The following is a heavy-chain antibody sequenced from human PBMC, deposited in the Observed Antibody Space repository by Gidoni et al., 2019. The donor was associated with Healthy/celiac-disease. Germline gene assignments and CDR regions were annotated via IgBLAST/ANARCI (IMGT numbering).Heavy chain of an antibody. CDR3: ARDGGHSSSWEPPDAFDI. J-gene: IGHJ3*02. D-gene: IGHD6-13*01. Sequence: FTISRDNSKNTLYLQMNSLRAEDTAVYYCARDGGHSSSWEPPDAFDIWGQGTMVTISS. V-gene: IGHV3-66*01.